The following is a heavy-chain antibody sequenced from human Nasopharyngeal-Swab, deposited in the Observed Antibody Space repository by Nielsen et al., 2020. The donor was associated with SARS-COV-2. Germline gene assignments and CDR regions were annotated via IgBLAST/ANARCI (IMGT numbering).Heavy chain of an antibody. V-gene: IGHV1-18*01. CDR3: ARGEIVVVPAASYYYYYGMDV. D-gene: IGHD2-2*01. CDR2: ISAYNGNT. Sequence: ASVKVSCKASGYTFTSYGISWVRQAPGQGLEWMGWISAYNGNTNYAQKLQGRVTMTTDTSTSTAYMELRSLRSYDTAVYYCARGEIVVVPAASYYYYYGMDVWGQGTTVTVSS. CDR1: GYTFTSYG. J-gene: IGHJ6*02.